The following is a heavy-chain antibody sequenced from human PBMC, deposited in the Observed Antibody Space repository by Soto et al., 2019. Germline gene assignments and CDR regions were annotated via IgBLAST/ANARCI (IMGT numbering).Heavy chain of an antibody. Sequence: GGSLSLSCAASGFSFDDYAMHWVRQAPGKGLEWVSCISWNSGNIVYSDSVKGRFTISRDNAKNSLSLQMNSLRAEDTALYYCTKGSSTSCFSPLDHWGQGTLVTVSS. V-gene: IGHV3-9*01. CDR3: TKGSSTSCFSPLDH. D-gene: IGHD2-2*01. CDR1: GFSFDDYA. J-gene: IGHJ4*02. CDR2: ISWNSGNI.